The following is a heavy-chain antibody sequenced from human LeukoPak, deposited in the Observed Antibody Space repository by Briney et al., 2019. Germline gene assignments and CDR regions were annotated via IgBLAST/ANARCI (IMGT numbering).Heavy chain of an antibody. J-gene: IGHJ6*02. D-gene: IGHD5-18*01. CDR2: IRSKAYRGTT. CDR1: GFSFADHA. V-gene: IGHV3-49*04. Sequence: GSLRLSCTTSGFSFADHAMSWVRQAPGKGLEWVGFIRSKAYRGTTEYAASVKGRFTISRDDSNSIVYLQMNSLKSEDTALYYCARGPIQLWIHNAMDVWGQGATVTVSS. CDR3: ARGPIQLWIHNAMDV.